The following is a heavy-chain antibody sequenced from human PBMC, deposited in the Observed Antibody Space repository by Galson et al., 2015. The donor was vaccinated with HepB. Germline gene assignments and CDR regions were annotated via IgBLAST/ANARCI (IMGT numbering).Heavy chain of an antibody. CDR2: INAGNGNT. D-gene: IGHD1-7*01. CDR3: ARERAGTIRYDP. CDR1: GYTFTSYA. V-gene: IGHV1-3*01. Sequence: SVKVSCKASGYTFTSYAMHWVRQAPGQRLEWMGWINAGNGNTKYSQKFQGRVTITRDTSASTAYMELSSLRSEDTAVYYCARERAGTIRYDPWGQGTLVTVSS. J-gene: IGHJ5*02.